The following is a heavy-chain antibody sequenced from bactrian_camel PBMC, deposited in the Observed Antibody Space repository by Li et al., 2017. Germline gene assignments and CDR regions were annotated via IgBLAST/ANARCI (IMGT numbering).Heavy chain of an antibody. CDR2: ISPFGTTT. J-gene: IGHJ4*01. CDR1: GFTFDKNW. V-gene: IGHV3S1*01. Sequence: HVQLVESGGGLVQPGGSLTLSCAASGFTFDKNWMYWVRQVPGKGLEWVSTISPFGTTTYYGDSFKGRFTISRDNNKNTLYLQLNSLKTEDTAMYYCANGLGYCSGGYCYGPPRGGWGQGTQVTVS. D-gene: IGHD2*01. CDR3: ANGLGYCSGGYCYGPPRGG.